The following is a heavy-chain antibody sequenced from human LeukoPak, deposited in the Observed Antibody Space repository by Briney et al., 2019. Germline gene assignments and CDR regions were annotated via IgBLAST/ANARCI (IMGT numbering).Heavy chain of an antibody. J-gene: IGHJ4*02. CDR3: ASIPLRRGDWYFNY. Sequence: SETLSLTCSVSGGSISRYYWSWIRQSPEKEVAWIGHIYYSGSTNYNPSLKSRVTISVDTSKKQVSLNLSSVTAADTAVYYCASIPLRRGDWYFNYWGQGTLVSVSS. CDR2: IYYSGST. CDR1: GGSISRYY. V-gene: IGHV4-59*01. D-gene: IGHD2-21*02.